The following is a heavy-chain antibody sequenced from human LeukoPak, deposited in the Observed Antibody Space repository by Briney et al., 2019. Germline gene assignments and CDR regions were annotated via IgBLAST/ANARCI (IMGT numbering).Heavy chain of an antibody. V-gene: IGHV3-30*03. CDR2: ISYDGSNK. D-gene: IGHD5-12*01. J-gene: IGHJ4*02. Sequence: PGRSLRLSCAASGFTFSSYGIHWVRQAPGKGLEWVAVISYDGSNKYYADSVKGRFTISRDNSKNTLYLQMNSLRAEDTAVYYCARDRFRVATTPFDYWGQGTLVTVSS. CDR3: ARDRFRVATTPFDY. CDR1: GFTFSSYG.